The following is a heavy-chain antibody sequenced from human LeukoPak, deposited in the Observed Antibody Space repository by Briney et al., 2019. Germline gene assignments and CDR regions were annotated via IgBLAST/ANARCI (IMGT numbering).Heavy chain of an antibody. Sequence: SETLSLTCTVSGGSISSYYWSWIRQPPGKGLEWIGYIYYSGSTNYNPSLKSRVTISVDTSKNQFSLKLSSVTAADTAVYYCARVGPTHGFDIWGQGTMVTVSS. CDR2: IYYSGST. CDR1: GGSISSYY. CDR3: ARVGPTHGFDI. V-gene: IGHV4-59*01. J-gene: IGHJ3*02.